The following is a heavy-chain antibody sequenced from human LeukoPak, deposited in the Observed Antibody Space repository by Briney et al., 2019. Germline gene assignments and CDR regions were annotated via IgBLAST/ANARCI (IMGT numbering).Heavy chain of an antibody. D-gene: IGHD6-13*01. Sequence: SETLSLTCTVSGASINNYYWSWIRHPPGKGLEWIGYISYSGSTDYNPSLKSRVTISVDTSKNQFSLKLSSVTAADTAVYYCARSTGYRYYYYYYGMDVWGQGTTVPVSS. V-gene: IGHV4-59*08. J-gene: IGHJ6*02. CDR3: ARSTGYRYYYYYYGMDV. CDR2: ISYSGST. CDR1: GASINNYY.